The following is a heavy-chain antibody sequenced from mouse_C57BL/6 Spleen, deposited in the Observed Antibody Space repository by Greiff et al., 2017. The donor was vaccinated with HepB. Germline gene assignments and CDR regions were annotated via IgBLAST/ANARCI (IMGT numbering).Heavy chain of an antibody. J-gene: IGHJ4*01. D-gene: IGHD1-1*01. Sequence: QVQLQQPGAELVMPGASVKLSCKASGSTFTSYWMHWVKQRPGQGLEWIGEIDPSDSYTNYNQKFKGKSTLTVDKSSSTAYMQLSSLTSEDSAVYYCARRGGSYGSSLYAMDYWGQGTSVTVSS. CDR2: IDPSDSYT. CDR3: ARRGGSYGSSLYAMDY. V-gene: IGHV1-69*01. CDR1: GSTFTSYW.